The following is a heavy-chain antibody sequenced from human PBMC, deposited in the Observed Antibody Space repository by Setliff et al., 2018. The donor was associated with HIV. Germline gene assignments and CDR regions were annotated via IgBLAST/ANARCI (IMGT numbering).Heavy chain of an antibody. CDR2: ISYDGGHK. V-gene: IGHV3-30*04. J-gene: IGHJ4*02. D-gene: IGHD2-8*01. CDR3: ANGVGRV. Sequence: PGGSLRLSCVASGFTFSSHAMHWVRQAPGKGLGWVAVISYDGGHKYYADSVKGRFTISRDNSKDTLFLQMNSLRTEDTAVYFCANGVGRVGGQGTQVTVSS. CDR1: GFTFSSHA.